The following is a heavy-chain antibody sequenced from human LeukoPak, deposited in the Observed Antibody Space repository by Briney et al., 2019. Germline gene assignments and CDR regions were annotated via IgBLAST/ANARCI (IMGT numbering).Heavy chain of an antibody. V-gene: IGHV4-39*01. D-gene: IGHD3-10*01. J-gene: IGHJ4*02. CDR2: IYYSGST. CDR1: GDSISSSSHY. Sequence: SETLSLTCTVSGDSISSSSHYWGWIRQPPGKGPEWIGSIYYSGSTYYNPSLKSRDTISVDTSKNQFSLKLSSVTAADTAVYFCARHRGYYGSGSKLDCWGQGTLVTVSS. CDR3: ARHRGYYGSGSKLDC.